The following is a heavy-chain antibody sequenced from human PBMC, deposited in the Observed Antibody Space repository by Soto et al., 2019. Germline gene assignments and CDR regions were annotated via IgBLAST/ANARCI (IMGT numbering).Heavy chain of an antibody. V-gene: IGHV4-31*03. CDR3: ARLGRNYDSSGYYIIGAFDI. CDR2: IYYSGST. CDR1: GGSISSGGYY. Sequence: PSETLSLTCTVSGGSISSGGYYWSWIRQHPGKGLEWIGYIYYSGSTYYNPSLKSRVTISVDTSKNQFSLKLSSVTAADTAVYYCARLGRNYDSSGYYIIGAFDIWGQGTMVTVSS. J-gene: IGHJ3*02. D-gene: IGHD3-22*01.